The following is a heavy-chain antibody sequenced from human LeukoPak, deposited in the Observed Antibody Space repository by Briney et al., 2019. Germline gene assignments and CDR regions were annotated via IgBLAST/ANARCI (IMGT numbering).Heavy chain of an antibody. CDR3: ARDGVPVAGAIDY. D-gene: IGHD6-19*01. CDR2: IYSGGSI. V-gene: IGHV3-53*01. CDR1: GFTVSLNH. J-gene: IGHJ4*02. Sequence: GGSLRLSCAASGFTVSLNHMSWVRQAPGKGLEWVSVIYSGGSIYYADSVKGRFSISRDNSKNTLYLQMNSLRAEDTAMYYCARDGVPVAGAIDYWGQGTLVTVSS.